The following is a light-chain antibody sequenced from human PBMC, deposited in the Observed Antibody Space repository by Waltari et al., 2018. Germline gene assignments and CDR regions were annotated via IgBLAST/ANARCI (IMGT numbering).Light chain of an antibody. Sequence: DAVLTQSPLSLPVTLGQPASVSCRSSQTLVSSNGNTYLSWFQQRPGQSPRRLIYTVSHRDSGVPDRVSGSGSDTDFTLTISRVEAEDVGVYYCMQASSWPWTFGQGTKVEIE. CDR2: TVS. CDR1: QTLVSSNGNTY. CDR3: MQASSWPWT. V-gene: IGKV2-30*01. J-gene: IGKJ1*01.